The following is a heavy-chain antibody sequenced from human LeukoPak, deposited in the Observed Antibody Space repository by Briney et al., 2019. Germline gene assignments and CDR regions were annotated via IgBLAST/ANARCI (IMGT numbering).Heavy chain of an antibody. V-gene: IGHV3-21*01. Sequence: GSLRLSCAASGFTFSSYSMNWVRQAPGKGLEWVSSISSSSSYIYYADSVKGRFTISRDNAKNSLYLQMNSLRAEDTAVYYCARDSVSPEMATIFPFDYWGQGTLVTVSS. J-gene: IGHJ4*02. CDR1: GFTFSSYS. D-gene: IGHD5-24*01. CDR3: ARDSVSPEMATIFPFDY. CDR2: ISSSSSYI.